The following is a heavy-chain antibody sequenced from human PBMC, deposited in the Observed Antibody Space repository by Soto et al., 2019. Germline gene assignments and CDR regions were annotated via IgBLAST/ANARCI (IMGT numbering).Heavy chain of an antibody. V-gene: IGHV4-59*12. CDR3: ARAQDY. CDR2: IYYNGST. Sequence: SETLSLTCTVSRGSISSYSWSWIRQPPGKELEWIGYIYYNGSTSYNPSLKSRVTISVDTSKNQFSLKLSSVTAADTAVYYCARAQDYWGQGTLVTVSS. CDR1: RGSISSYS. J-gene: IGHJ4*02.